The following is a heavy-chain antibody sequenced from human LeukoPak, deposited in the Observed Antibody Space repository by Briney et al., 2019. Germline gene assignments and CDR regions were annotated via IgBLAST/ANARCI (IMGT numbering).Heavy chain of an antibody. V-gene: IGHV4-59*08. CDR1: GGSISSYY. J-gene: IGHJ4*02. D-gene: IGHD1/OR15-1a*01. CDR3: ARSIIGTRSKFDY. Sequence: KPSETLSLTCTVSGGSISSYYWSWIRQPPGKGLEWIGYVYYSGSTNYNPSLKSRVTISVDTSKNHFSLKLSSLTAADTAVYSCARSIIGTRSKFDYWGQGTLVTVSS. CDR2: VYYSGST.